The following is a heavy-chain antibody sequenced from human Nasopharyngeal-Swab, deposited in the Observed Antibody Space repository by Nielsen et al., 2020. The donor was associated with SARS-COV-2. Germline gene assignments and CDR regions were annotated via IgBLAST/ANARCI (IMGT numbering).Heavy chain of an antibody. D-gene: IGHD2-2*01. Sequence: GGSLRLSCTASGFTFADYVMSWVRQAPGKGLEWVGFIRSKAYGGTTEYAASVKGRFTISRDDSKSIAYLQMSGLKTEDTAVYYCSRSQYGYVDYWGQGTLVTVSS. CDR2: IRSKAYGGTT. CDR1: GFTFADYV. J-gene: IGHJ4*02. V-gene: IGHV3-49*04. CDR3: SRSQYGYVDY.